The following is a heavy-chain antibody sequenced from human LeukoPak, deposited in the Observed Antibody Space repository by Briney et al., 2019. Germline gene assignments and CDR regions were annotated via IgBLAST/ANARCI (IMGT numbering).Heavy chain of an antibody. V-gene: IGHV3-23*01. CDR2: ISGSGGST. Sequence: PGGSLRLSCAASGFTFSSYAMSWVRQAPGKGLEWVSAISGSGGSTYYADSVKGRFTISRDNSKNTLYLQMNSLRAEDTAVYYCAKDRGGRRYYYYYHMDVWGKGTTVTVSS. D-gene: IGHD3-10*01. CDR3: AKDRGGRRYYYYYHMDV. J-gene: IGHJ6*03. CDR1: GFTFSSYA.